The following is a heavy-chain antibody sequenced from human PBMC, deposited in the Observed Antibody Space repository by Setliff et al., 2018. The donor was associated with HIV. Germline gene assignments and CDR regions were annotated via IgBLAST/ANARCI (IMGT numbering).Heavy chain of an antibody. Sequence: SETLSLTCTVSGGSISSHYWSWIRQPPGKGLEWIGSIYYSGSTNYNPSLKSRVTISVDTSKNQFSLKLSSVTAADTAVYYCARLGEYSSSWYGSLGAFDIWGQGTMVTVSS. D-gene: IGHD6-13*01. J-gene: IGHJ3*02. CDR2: IYYSGST. CDR1: GGSISSHY. CDR3: ARLGEYSSSWYGSLGAFDI. V-gene: IGHV4-59*11.